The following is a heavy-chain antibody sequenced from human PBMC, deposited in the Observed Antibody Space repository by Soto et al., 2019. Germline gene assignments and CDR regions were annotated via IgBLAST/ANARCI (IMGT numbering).Heavy chain of an antibody. J-gene: IGHJ4*02. Sequence: SETLSLTCTVSGGSVSSGSYYWSWIRQPPGKGLEWIGYIYYSGSTNYNPSLKSRVTISVDTSKNQFSLKLSSVTAADTAVYYCARDRRDAGTKFDYWGQGALVTVSS. CDR2: IYYSGST. CDR3: ARDRRDAGTKFDY. CDR1: GGSVSSGSYY. D-gene: IGHD1-7*01. V-gene: IGHV4-61*01.